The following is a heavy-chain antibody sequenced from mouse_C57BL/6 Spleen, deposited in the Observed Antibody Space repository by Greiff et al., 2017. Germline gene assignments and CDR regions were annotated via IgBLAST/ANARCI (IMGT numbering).Heavy chain of an antibody. CDR3: AKRGDNYPYYAMDY. Sequence: VKLVESGPGLVAPSQSLSITCTVSGFSLTSYGVSWVRQPPGQGLEWLGVIWGDGSTNYHSAPISSLSISKDNSKSQVFLKLNSLQTDDTATYYCAKRGDNYPYYAMDYWGQGTSVTVSS. CDR2: IWGDGST. V-gene: IGHV2-3*01. CDR1: GFSLTSYG. J-gene: IGHJ4*01. D-gene: IGHD1-3*01.